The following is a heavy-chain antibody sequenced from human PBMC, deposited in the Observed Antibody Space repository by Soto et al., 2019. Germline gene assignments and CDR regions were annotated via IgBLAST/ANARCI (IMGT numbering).Heavy chain of an antibody. CDR1: GGSISSYY. J-gene: IGHJ4*02. CDR2: IYYSGST. D-gene: IGHD6-13*01. V-gene: IGHV4-59*01. Sequence: SETLSLTCTVSGGSISSYYWSWIRQPPGKGLEWIGYIYYSGSTNYNPSLKSRVTISVDTSKNQFSLKLSSVTAADTAVYYCARVVAAAVLLREYYFDYWGQGTLVTVSS. CDR3: ARVVAAAVLLREYYFDY.